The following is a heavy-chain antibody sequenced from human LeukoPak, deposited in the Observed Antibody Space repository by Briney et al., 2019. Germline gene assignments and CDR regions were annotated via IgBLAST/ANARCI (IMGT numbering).Heavy chain of an antibody. V-gene: IGHV3-53*01. J-gene: IGHJ5*02. CDR3: ARDRGVVVAATHWFDP. D-gene: IGHD2-15*01. CDR2: IYSGGST. CDR1: GFTFSSYV. Sequence: GGSLRLSCAASGFTFSSYVMSWVRQTPGKGLEWVSVIYSGGSTYSADSVKGRFTISRDNSKNTLYLQMNSLRAEDTAVYYCARDRGVVVAATHWFDPWGQGTLVTVSS.